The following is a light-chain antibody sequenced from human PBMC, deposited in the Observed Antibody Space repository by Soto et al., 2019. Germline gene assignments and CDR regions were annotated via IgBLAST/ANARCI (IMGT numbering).Light chain of an antibody. J-gene: IGKJ4*01. CDR3: QQYNNWPPLT. Sequence: EIVMTQSPATLSVSPGERATLSCRASQSVSSNLVWYQQKPGQAPRLPIYVASIRVPGIPARFSGSGSGTEFTLTISSLQSEDFGVYYCQQYNNWPPLTFGGGTKVEIK. V-gene: IGKV3-15*01. CDR2: VAS. CDR1: QSVSSN.